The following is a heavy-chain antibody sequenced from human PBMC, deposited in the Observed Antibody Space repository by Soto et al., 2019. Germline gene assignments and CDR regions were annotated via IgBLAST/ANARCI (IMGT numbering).Heavy chain of an antibody. CDR1: GYPFSTYA. CDR2: VNAGNGYP. CDR3: ARKHSNSGGFDY. V-gene: IGHV1-3*01. Sequence: ASVKVSCKTSGYPFSTYAMHWVRHAPGQRLEWMGCVNAGNGYPEYSQKFQDRVTFTRDTSASTAYMELSSLRSEDTAIYYCARKHSNSGGFDYWGQGALVTVSS. J-gene: IGHJ4*02. D-gene: IGHD4-4*01.